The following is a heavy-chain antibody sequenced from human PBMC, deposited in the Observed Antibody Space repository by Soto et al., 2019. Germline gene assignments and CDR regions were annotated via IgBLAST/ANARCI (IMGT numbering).Heavy chain of an antibody. CDR2: INPSGGST. CDR1: GYTFTSYY. D-gene: IGHD3-10*01. J-gene: IGHJ5*02. CDR3: ARAYMVRGVMEELDWFDP. V-gene: IGHV1-46*01. Sequence: ASVKVSCKASGYTFTSYYMHWVRQAPGQGLEWMGIINPSGGSTSYAQKFQGRVTMTTDTSTSTAYMELRSLRSDDTAVYYCARAYMVRGVMEELDWFDPWGQGTLVTVSS.